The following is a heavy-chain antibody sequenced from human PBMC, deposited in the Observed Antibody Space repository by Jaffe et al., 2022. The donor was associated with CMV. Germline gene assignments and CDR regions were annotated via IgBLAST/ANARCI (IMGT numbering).Heavy chain of an antibody. CDR1: GGSISSSSYY. D-gene: IGHD3-3*01. CDR3: ATHERSRFGGPAGWFDP. J-gene: IGHJ5*02. V-gene: IGHV4-39*01. CDR2: VYYTGLT. Sequence: QLQLQEWGPGLVKPSETLSLTCTVSGGSISSSSYYWGWIRQPPGKGLEWIGSVYYTGLTYYNPSLQSRLTISLDTSKNQFSLNLSSVTAADTTVYYCATHERSRFGGPAGWFDPWGQGILVTVSS.